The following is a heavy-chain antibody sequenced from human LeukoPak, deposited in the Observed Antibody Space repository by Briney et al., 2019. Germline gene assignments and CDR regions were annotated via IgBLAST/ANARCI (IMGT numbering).Heavy chain of an antibody. Sequence: NPSETLSLTCTVSGGSISSGSYYWSWIRQPAGKGLEWIGRIYTSGSTNYNPSLKSRVTISVDTSKNQFSLKLSSVTAADTAVYYCASNRSPRSKLDAFDIWGQGTMVTVPS. D-gene: IGHD2/OR15-2a*01. CDR2: IYTSGST. CDR1: GGSISSGSYY. J-gene: IGHJ3*02. V-gene: IGHV4-61*02. CDR3: ASNRSPRSKLDAFDI.